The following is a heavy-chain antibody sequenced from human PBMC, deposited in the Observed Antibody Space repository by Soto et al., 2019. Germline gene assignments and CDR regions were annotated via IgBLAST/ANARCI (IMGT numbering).Heavy chain of an antibody. CDR3: AKDFYQYDRTPYFFSFDY. J-gene: IGHJ4*02. D-gene: IGHD3-22*01. CDR2: ISGTGGST. Sequence: HLLESGGGLVQPGGSLRLSCAASGFTFREYAMSWVRQTPGKGLEWVSTISGTGGSTDYAESVKGRFIISRDNSNNTVYLQMHSLRDADTAIYYCAKDFYQYDRTPYFFSFDYWGQGILVTVSS. CDR1: GFTFREYA. V-gene: IGHV3-23*01.